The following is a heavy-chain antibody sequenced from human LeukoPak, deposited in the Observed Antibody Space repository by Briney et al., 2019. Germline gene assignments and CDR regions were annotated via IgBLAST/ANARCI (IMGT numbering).Heavy chain of an antibody. CDR2: IIPILGIA. D-gene: IGHD3-22*01. CDR1: GGTFSSYA. CDR3: ARDPWYYYDSSGYYYYYGMDV. J-gene: IGHJ6*02. V-gene: IGHV1-69*04. Sequence: SVKVSCKASGGTFSSYAISWVRQAPGQGLEWMGRIIPILGIANYAQKFQGRVTITADKSASTAYMELSSLRSDDTAVYYCARDPWYYYDSSGYYYYYGMDVLGQGTTVTVSS.